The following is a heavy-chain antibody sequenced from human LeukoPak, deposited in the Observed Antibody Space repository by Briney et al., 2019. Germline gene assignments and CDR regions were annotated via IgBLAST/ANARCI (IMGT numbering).Heavy chain of an antibody. D-gene: IGHD2-2*01. Sequence: VASVKVSCKASGYTFTGYYMHWVQQAPGQGFEWMGWINPNSGDTNYAQKFQGRVTMTRDTSISTAHMELSRLRSDDTAVYYCARANPLYCSSTTCLFDYWGQGTLVTVSS. CDR1: GYTFTGYY. J-gene: IGHJ4*02. V-gene: IGHV1-2*02. CDR3: ARANPLYCSSTTCLFDY. CDR2: INPNSGDT.